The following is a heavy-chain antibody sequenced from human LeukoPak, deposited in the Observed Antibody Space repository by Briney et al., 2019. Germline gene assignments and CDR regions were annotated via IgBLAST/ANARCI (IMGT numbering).Heavy chain of an antibody. CDR3: ARVNIVAESLFDY. V-gene: IGHV1-18*01. J-gene: IGHJ4*02. CDR1: GYTFTSYG. Sequence: VASVKVSCKASGYTFTSYGISWVRQAPGQGLEWMGWISAYNGNTNYAQKLQGRVTTTTDTSTGTAYMELRSLRSDDTAVYYCARVNIVAESLFDYWGQGTLVTVSS. CDR2: ISAYNGNT. D-gene: IGHD5-12*01.